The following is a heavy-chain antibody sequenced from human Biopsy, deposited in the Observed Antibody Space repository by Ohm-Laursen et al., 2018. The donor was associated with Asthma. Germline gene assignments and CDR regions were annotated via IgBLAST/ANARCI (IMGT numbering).Heavy chain of an antibody. CDR2: INTNTGNP. J-gene: IGHJ4*02. D-gene: IGHD3-22*01. CDR3: ARMISYYHEMRAPFFDY. V-gene: IGHV7-4-1*02. Sequence: SVKASCQASGYTATRYATNWVRQAPGQGLEWMGWINTNTGNPTYAPGFTGRFVFSLDTSVNTAHLQISSLKAEDTAVYYCARMISYYHEMRAPFFDYWGQGTLVTVSS. CDR1: GYTATRYA.